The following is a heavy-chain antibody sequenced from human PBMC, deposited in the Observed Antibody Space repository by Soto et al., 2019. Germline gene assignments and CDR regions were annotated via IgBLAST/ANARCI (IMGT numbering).Heavy chain of an antibody. D-gene: IGHD6-13*01. CDR1: GFTFSNYA. Sequence: QEHLVESGGGVVQPGRSLRLSCAASGFTFSNYAIHWVRQAPGKGLEWVALISFDGGTKYYADSVKGRFTLSRDNSKNTVSVEMNSLRDDDSAVYYCARRAAADVLSVAFYMWGHGTMVIVSS. J-gene: IGHJ3*02. V-gene: IGHV3-30-3*01. CDR3: ARRAAADVLSVAFYM. CDR2: ISFDGGTK.